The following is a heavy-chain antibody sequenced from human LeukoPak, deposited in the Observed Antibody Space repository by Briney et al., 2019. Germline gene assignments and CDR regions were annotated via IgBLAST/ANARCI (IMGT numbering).Heavy chain of an antibody. J-gene: IGHJ6*02. CDR3: ARGNSGSSYVEDYYGMDV. Sequence: PGGSLRLSCTASGFTLSSYAMAWVRQAPGKGLDWVSTISDSGSSTFYADSVKGRFTISRDNSKNTLYLHMNSLRAEDTAVYYCARGNSGSSYVEDYYGMDVWGQGTTVTVSS. CDR2: ISDSGSST. V-gene: IGHV3-23*01. D-gene: IGHD1-26*01. CDR1: GFTLSSYA.